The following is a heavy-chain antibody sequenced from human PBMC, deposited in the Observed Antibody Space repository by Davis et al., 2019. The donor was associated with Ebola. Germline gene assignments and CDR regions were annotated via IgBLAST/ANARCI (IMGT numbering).Heavy chain of an antibody. CDR1: GFTFTTST. V-gene: IGHV3-48*04. Sequence: GESLKISCVASGFTFTTSTMNWVRQAPGKGLEWVSYISSSGSTIYYADSVKGRFTISRDNAKNSLYLQMNSLRAEDTAVYYCARDLATVVRTPLVPFDYWGQGTLVTVSS. CDR3: ARDLATVVRTPLVPFDY. J-gene: IGHJ4*02. CDR2: ISSSGSTI. D-gene: IGHD4-23*01.